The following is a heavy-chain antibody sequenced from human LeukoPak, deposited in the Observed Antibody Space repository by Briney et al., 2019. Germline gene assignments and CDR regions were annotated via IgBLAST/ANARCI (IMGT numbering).Heavy chain of an antibody. CDR1: DGAIAGYS. D-gene: IGHD3-10*01. CDR2: IYYSGDT. CDR3: VRGPYGSGISNWFDP. J-gene: IGHJ5*02. V-gene: IGHV4-59*01. Sequence: SETLSLTCTVSDGAIAGYSWSWIRQPPGKGLEWIGYIYYSGDTNYNPSLQSRVTVSVDTSKNQFSLKLTSVTAADTAVYYCVRGPYGSGISNWFDPWGQGTLVTVSS.